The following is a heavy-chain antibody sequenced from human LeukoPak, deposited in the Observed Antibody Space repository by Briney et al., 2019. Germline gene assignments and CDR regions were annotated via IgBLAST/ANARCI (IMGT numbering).Heavy chain of an antibody. J-gene: IGHJ5*02. CDR3: ARQVRYYYDSSGGWFDP. Sequence: SVKVSCKASGGTFSSYAISWVRQAPGQGLEWMGGIIPIFGTANYAQKFQGRVTITADESTSTAYMELSSLRSEDTAVYYCARQVRYYYDSSGGWFDPWGQGTLVTVSS. V-gene: IGHV1-69*13. CDR1: GGTFSSYA. CDR2: IIPIFGTA. D-gene: IGHD3-22*01.